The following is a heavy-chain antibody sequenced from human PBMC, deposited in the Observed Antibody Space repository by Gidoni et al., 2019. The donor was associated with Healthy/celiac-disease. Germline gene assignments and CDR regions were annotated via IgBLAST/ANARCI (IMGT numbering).Heavy chain of an antibody. CDR2: IYYSGST. Sequence: QLQLQESGPGLVKPSETLSLTCTVTGGSISSRSYYWGWIRQPPGKGLEWIGSIYYSGSTYYNPSLKSRVTISVDTSKNQFSLKLSSVTAADTAVYYCVRVATLIGWGTVYFDYWGQGTLVTVSS. V-gene: IGHV4-39*01. J-gene: IGHJ4*02. CDR3: VRVATLIGWGTVYFDY. D-gene: IGHD5-12*01. CDR1: GGSISSRSYY.